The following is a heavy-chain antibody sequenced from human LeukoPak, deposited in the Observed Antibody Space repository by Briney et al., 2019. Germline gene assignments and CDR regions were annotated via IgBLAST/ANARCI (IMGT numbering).Heavy chain of an antibody. CDR2: INHSGST. Sequence: KASETLCLTCAVYGGSFSGYYWSWNRQPPGKELEWIGEINHSGSTNYNPSLKSRVTISVDTSKNQFSLKLSSVTAADTAVYYCARRPLRFLEWLTQGYAFDIWGQGTMVTVSS. CDR1: GGSFSGYY. J-gene: IGHJ3*02. V-gene: IGHV4-34*01. CDR3: ARRPLRFLEWLTQGYAFDI. D-gene: IGHD3-3*01.